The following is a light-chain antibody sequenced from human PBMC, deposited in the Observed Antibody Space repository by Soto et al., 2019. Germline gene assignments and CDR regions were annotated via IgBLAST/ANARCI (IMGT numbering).Light chain of an antibody. J-gene: IGKJ1*01. CDR3: QQYNSYSPTWT. CDR2: KAS. CDR1: QPINGW. Sequence: DIPLTQSPSTLSASVGDRVTIPFPAIQPINGWLAWYQQKPGQAPNLLIYKASTLESGVPSRFSGSGSGTEFTLTVSSLQPDDFATYYCQQYNSYSPTWTFGQGTKVDI. V-gene: IGKV1-5*03.